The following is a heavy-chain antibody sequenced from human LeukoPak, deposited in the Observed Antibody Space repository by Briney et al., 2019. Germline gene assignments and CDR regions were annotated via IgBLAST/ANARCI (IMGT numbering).Heavy chain of an antibody. D-gene: IGHD3-16*01. Sequence: GGSLRLSCAASGFTFSIYSMTWVRQAPGKGLEWVSSMSSSSSYIYYADSVKGRFTISRDNAKNSLYLQMNSLRAEDTAVYYCARDRADYVWGSPIEYWGQGTLVTVSS. V-gene: IGHV3-21*01. CDR2: MSSSSSYI. J-gene: IGHJ4*02. CDR1: GFTFSIYS. CDR3: ARDRADYVWGSPIEY.